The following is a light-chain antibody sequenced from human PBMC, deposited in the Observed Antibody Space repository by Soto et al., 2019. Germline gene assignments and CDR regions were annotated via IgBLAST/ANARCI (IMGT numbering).Light chain of an antibody. J-gene: IGLJ3*02. Sequence: SYVLTQPPSVSVAPGKTARITCGGNNIGSKSVHWYQQKPGQAPVLVIYYDSDRPSGIPERFSGSNSGNTATLTISWVEAGDEADYYCQVWDSSSDHRGVFGGGTKVTVL. CDR3: QVWDSSSDHRGV. CDR1: NIGSKS. V-gene: IGLV3-21*04. CDR2: YDS.